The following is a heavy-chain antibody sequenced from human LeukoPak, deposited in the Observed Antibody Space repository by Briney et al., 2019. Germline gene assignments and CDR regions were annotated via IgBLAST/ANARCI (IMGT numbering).Heavy chain of an antibody. CDR1: GFTFTSSA. J-gene: IGHJ4*02. Sequence: VASVKVSCKASGFTFTSSAVQWVRQARGQRLEWIGWIVVGSGNTNYAQEFQERVTITRDMSTSTAHMELSSLRSEDTAVYYCAALRPVGATGVDYWGQGTLVTVSS. D-gene: IGHD1-26*01. CDR2: IVVGSGNT. V-gene: IGHV1-58*01. CDR3: AALRPVGATGVDY.